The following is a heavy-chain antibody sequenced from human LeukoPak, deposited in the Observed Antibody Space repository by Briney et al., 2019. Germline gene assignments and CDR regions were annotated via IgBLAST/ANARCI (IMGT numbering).Heavy chain of an antibody. D-gene: IGHD6-13*01. Sequence: PGRSLRLSCAASGFTFDDYAMHWVRQAPGKGLEWVSGISWNSGSIGYADSVKGRFTISRDNAKYSLYLQMNSLRAEDTALYYCAKAPLGAAAAGTNEGYFDYWGQGTLVTVSS. CDR1: GFTFDDYA. J-gene: IGHJ4*02. V-gene: IGHV3-9*01. CDR3: AKAPLGAAAAGTNEGYFDY. CDR2: ISWNSGSI.